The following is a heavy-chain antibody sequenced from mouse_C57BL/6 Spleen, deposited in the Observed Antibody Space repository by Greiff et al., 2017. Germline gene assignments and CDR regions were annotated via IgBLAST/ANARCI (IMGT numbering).Heavy chain of an antibody. J-gene: IGHJ2*01. Sequence: EVQGVESGGGLVQSGRSLRLSCATSGFTFSDFYMEWVRQAPGKGLEWIAASRNKANDYTTEYSASVKGRFIVSRDTSQSILYLQMNALRAEDTAIYYCARDAGDYPYFDYWGQGTTLTVSS. CDR2: SRNKANDYTT. D-gene: IGHD2-4*01. CDR3: ARDAGDYPYFDY. V-gene: IGHV7-1*01. CDR1: GFTFSDFY.